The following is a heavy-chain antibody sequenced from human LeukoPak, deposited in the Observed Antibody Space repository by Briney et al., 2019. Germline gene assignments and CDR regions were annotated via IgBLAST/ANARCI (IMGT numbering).Heavy chain of an antibody. J-gene: IGHJ4*02. Sequence: ASVKVSCKASGYTFTSYAMNWVRQAPGQGLEWMGWISAYNGNTNYAQKLQGRVTMTTDTSTSTAYMELRSLRSDDTAVYYCASMSGDFWSGYLDYWGQGTLVTVSS. V-gene: IGHV1-18*01. CDR2: ISAYNGNT. CDR1: GYTFTSYA. D-gene: IGHD3-3*01. CDR3: ASMSGDFWSGYLDY.